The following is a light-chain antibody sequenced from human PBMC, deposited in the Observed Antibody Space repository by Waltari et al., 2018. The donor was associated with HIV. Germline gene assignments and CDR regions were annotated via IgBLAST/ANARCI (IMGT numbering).Light chain of an antibody. CDR3: QQYIGSPRT. J-gene: IGKJ1*01. CDR1: QTISTTY. Sequence: EIVLTQSPGTVSVSPWEEATLSCRASQTISTTYVAWYQQKLGQPPRLLIYAASTRAAGVPDRFSGSGSGTDFTLTISGLEPEDCAVYYCQQYIGSPRTFGQGTKVELK. CDR2: AAS. V-gene: IGKV3-20*01.